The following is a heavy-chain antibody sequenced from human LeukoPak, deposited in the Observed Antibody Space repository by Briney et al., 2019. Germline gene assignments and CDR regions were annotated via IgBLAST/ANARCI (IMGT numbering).Heavy chain of an antibody. CDR2: IYTSGST. CDR1: GGSISSGSYY. CDR3: AIAAAGILYFQH. D-gene: IGHD6-13*01. J-gene: IGHJ1*01. V-gene: IGHV4-61*02. Sequence: SETLSLTCTVSGGSISSGSYYWSWIRQPAGKGLERIGRIYTSGSTNYNPSLKSRVTISVDTSKNQLSLKLSSVTAADTAVYYCAIAAAGILYFQHWGQGTLVTVSS.